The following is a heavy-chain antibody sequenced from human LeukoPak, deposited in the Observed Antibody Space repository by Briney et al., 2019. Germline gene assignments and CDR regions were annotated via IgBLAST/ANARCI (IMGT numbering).Heavy chain of an antibody. CDR3: TRGDPD. V-gene: IGHV3-66*01. Sequence: GGSLRLSCAASGFTFSDYAMTWVRQAPGKGLEWVSVIYSGGRTYYADSVKGRFTISRDNSKNTLYLQMNSLRAEDTAVYYCTRGDPDWGQGTLVTVSS. CDR1: GFTFSDYA. CDR2: IYSGGRT. J-gene: IGHJ4*02.